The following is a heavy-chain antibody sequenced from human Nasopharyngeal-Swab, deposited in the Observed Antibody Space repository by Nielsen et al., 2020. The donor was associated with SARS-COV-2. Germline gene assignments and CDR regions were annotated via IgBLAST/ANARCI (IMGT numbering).Heavy chain of an antibody. Sequence: SETLSLTCAVDGWSFSGYYWSWIRQPPGKGLEWIGEIHHSGGTRSNPPLKRRVIISVDHSKNQLSLKLTSLTAADTAMYYCARGQDGAAAALWGQGTLVTVSS. J-gene: IGHJ4*02. CDR1: GWSFSGYY. D-gene: IGHD6-13*01. V-gene: IGHV4-34*01. CDR3: ARGQDGAAAAL. CDR2: IHHSGGT.